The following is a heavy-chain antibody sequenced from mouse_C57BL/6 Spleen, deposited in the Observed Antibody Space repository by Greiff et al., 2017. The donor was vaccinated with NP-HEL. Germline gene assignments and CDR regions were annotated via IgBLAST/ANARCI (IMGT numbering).Heavy chain of an antibody. V-gene: IGHV1-72*01. CDR1: GYTFTSSW. J-gene: IGHJ2*01. CDR3: ARERLGLYYFDY. D-gene: IGHD4-1*01. Sequence: QVQLQQPGTELVKPGASVKLSCKASGYTFTSSWMHWVKQRPGRGLEWIGRIDPNSGGTRYNAKFKSKATLTVDKSSSTAYMQLSRLTAEDSAVYYCARERLGLYYFDYWGQGTTLTVSS. CDR2: IDPNSGGT.